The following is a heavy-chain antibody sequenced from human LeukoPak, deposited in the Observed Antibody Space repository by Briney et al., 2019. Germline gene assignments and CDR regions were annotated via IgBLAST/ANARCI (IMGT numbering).Heavy chain of an antibody. Sequence: PGGSLRLSCAASGFTFSSYWMHWVRQAPGKGLVWVSRINSDGSSTSYADSVKGRSTISRDNAKNTLYLQMNSLRAEDTAVYYCAREPGYSYGYLDYWGQGTLVTVSS. J-gene: IGHJ4*02. CDR2: INSDGSST. D-gene: IGHD5-18*01. CDR3: AREPGYSYGYLDY. V-gene: IGHV3-74*01. CDR1: GFTFSSYW.